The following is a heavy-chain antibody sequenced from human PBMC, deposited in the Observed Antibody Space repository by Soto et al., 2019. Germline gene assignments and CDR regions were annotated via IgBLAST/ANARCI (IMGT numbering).Heavy chain of an antibody. CDR3: VRESVLQQLAYYFDY. D-gene: IGHD6-13*01. J-gene: IGHJ4*02. CDR2: TYYRSKWYN. CDR1: GDSVSSNSAA. V-gene: IGHV6-1*01. Sequence: PSQTLSLTCAVSGDSVSSNSAAWNWIRQSPSRGLEWLGRTYYRSKWYNDYAVSVKSRITINPDTSKNQFSLQLNSVTPEDTAVYYCVRESVLQQLAYYFDYWGQGTLVTVSS.